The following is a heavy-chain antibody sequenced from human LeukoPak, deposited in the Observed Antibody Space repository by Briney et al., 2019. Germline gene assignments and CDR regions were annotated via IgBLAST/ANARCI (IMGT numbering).Heavy chain of an antibody. V-gene: IGHV4-39*07. Sequence: SETLSLTCTVSGGSISSSNFYWGWIRQPPGKGLEWIVSIYYSGSTYYNPSFKSRVTISVDTSKNQFSLRLTSVTAADTAVYYCARRHDYYYGSGSHNNWFDPWGQGTLVTVSS. CDR2: IYYSGST. D-gene: IGHD3-10*01. CDR1: GGSISSSNFY. J-gene: IGHJ5*02. CDR3: ARRHDYYYGSGSHNNWFDP.